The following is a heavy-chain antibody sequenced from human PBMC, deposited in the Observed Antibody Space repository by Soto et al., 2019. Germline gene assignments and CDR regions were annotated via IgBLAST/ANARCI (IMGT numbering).Heavy chain of an antibody. CDR1: GFTFSSYG. CDR2: IWYDGSNK. V-gene: IGHV3-33*01. J-gene: IGHJ6*03. Sequence: GGSLRLFCAASGFTFSSYGMHWVRQAPGKGLEWVAVIWYDGSNKYYADSVKGRFTISRDNSKNTLYLQMNSLRAEDTAVYYCARDWRRATLIGGMLYYYYYMDVWGKGTTVTVSS. D-gene: IGHD3-10*01. CDR3: ARDWRRATLIGGMLYYYYYMDV.